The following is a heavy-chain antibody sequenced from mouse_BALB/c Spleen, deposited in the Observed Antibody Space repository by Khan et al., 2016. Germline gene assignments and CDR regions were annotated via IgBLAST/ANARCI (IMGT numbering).Heavy chain of an antibody. CDR3: ARGRWYGAMDY. CDR1: GFDFSRYW. V-gene: IGHV4-1*02. Sequence: EVQLQESGGGLVQPGGSLKLSCAASGFDFSRYWMSWVRQAPGKGLEWIGEINPDSSTINYTPSLKDKFIISRDNANNTLYLQMSKVRSEDTALYYCARGRWYGAMDYWGQGTSVTVSS. CDR2: INPDSSTI. J-gene: IGHJ4*01. D-gene: IGHD2-1*01.